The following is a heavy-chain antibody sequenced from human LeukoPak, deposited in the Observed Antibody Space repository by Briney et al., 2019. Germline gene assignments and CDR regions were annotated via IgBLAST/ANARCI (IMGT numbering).Heavy chain of an antibody. Sequence: GGSLRLSCAASGFTFSTYPISWVRQVPGKGLEWVSAISGGGDSTYYADSVKGRFTISRDNSKDTLYLQMNSLRAEDTALYYCAKDSVRGYSGYGNDGFDFWGQGTMVTVSS. CDR2: ISGGGDST. D-gene: IGHD5-12*01. V-gene: IGHV3-23*01. J-gene: IGHJ3*01. CDR1: GFTFSTYP. CDR3: AKDSVRGYSGYGNDGFDF.